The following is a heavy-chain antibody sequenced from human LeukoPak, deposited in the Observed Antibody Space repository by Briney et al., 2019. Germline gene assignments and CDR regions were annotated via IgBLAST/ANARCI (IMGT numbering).Heavy chain of an antibody. J-gene: IGHJ3*02. CDR2: IKQDGSEK. CDR1: GFTFSSYW. V-gene: IGHV3-7*03. CDR3: ARLGFLTSYYNDAFDI. Sequence: GGSLRLSCAASGFTFSSYWMSWVRQAPGKGLEWVANIKQDGSEKYYVDSVKGRFTISRDNAKNSLYLQMNSLRAEDTAVYYCARLGFLTSYYNDAFDIWGQGTMVTVSS. D-gene: IGHD3-9*01.